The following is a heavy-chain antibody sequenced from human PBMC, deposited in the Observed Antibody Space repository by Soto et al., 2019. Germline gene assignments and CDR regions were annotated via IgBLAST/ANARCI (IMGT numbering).Heavy chain of an antibody. CDR1: GGSVSSGSYY. D-gene: IGHD2-21*02. J-gene: IGHJ3*02. CDR3: ARVSLAYCGGDCYSVGSFDI. Sequence: QVQLQESGPGLVKPSETLSLTCTVSGGSVSSGSYYWSWIRQPPGKGLEWIGYIYYSGSTNYNPSRKSRVTISVDTSENQFSLRLSSVTAAYTAVYYCARVSLAYCGGDCYSVGSFDIWGQGTMVTVSS. V-gene: IGHV4-61*01. CDR2: IYYSGST.